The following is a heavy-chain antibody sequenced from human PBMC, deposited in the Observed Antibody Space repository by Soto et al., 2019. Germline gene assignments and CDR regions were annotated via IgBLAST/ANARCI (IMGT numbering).Heavy chain of an antibody. V-gene: IGHV4-4*07. D-gene: IGHD2-2*01. Sequence: NPSETLSLTCTVSGGSISSYYWSWIRQPAGKGLEWIGRIYTSGSTNYNPSLKSRVTMSVDTSKNQFSLKLSSVTAADTAVYYCARDRSNSSDKWFDPWGQGTLVTVSS. CDR3: ARDRSNSSDKWFDP. CDR1: GGSISSYY. J-gene: IGHJ5*02. CDR2: IYTSGST.